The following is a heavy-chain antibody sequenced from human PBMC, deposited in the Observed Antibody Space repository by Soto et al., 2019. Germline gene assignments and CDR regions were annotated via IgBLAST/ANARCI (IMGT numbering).Heavy chain of an antibody. D-gene: IGHD3-3*01. Sequence: SVKVSCKASGGTFSSYAISWVRQAPGQGLEWMGGIIPIFGTANYAQKFQGRVTITADESTSTAYMELSSLRSEDTAVCYCARDYDFWSGYGPNGMDVWGQGTTVTVSS. CDR3: ARDYDFWSGYGPNGMDV. CDR1: GGTFSSYA. V-gene: IGHV1-69*13. J-gene: IGHJ6*02. CDR2: IIPIFGTA.